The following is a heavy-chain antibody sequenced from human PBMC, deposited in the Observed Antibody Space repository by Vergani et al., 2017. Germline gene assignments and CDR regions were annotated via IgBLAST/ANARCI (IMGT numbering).Heavy chain of an antibody. V-gene: IGHV3-30*03. D-gene: IGHD6-13*01. Sequence: QVQLVESGGGVVQLGRSLRLSCAASGFTFSSYGMHWVRQAPGKGLEWVAVISYDGSNKYYADSVKGRFTISRDNSKNTLYLQMNSLRAEDTAVYYCARGRKLAGTLDYWGQGTLVTVSS. CDR1: GFTFSSYG. CDR2: ISYDGSNK. CDR3: ARGRKLAGTLDY. J-gene: IGHJ4*02.